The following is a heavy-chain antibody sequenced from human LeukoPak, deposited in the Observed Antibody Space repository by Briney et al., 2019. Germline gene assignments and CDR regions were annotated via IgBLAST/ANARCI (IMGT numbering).Heavy chain of an antibody. Sequence: GGSLRLSCAASGFTFSGSAMHWVRQASGKGLEWVGRIRSKANSYATAYAASVKGRFTVSRDDSKNTAYLQMNSLKTEDTAVSYCTRLEYGSGILWFDPWGQGTLVTVSS. D-gene: IGHD3-10*01. CDR1: GFTFSGSA. J-gene: IGHJ5*02. CDR2: IRSKANSYAT. CDR3: TRLEYGSGILWFDP. V-gene: IGHV3-73*01.